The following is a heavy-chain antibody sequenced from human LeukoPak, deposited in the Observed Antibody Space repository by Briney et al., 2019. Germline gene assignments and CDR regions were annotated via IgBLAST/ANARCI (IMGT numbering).Heavy chain of an antibody. D-gene: IGHD3-9*01. J-gene: IGHJ6*03. CDR1: GYTFTSYG. CDR3: ARAIADILTGWAAPSYYYYMDV. CDR2: ISAYNGNT. V-gene: IGHV1-18*01. Sequence: ASVKVSCKASGYTFTSYGISWVRQAPGQGLEWMGWISAYNGNTNYAQKLQGRVTMTTDTSTSTAYMELRSLRSDDTAVYYCARAIADILTGWAAPSYYYYMDVWGKGTTVTISS.